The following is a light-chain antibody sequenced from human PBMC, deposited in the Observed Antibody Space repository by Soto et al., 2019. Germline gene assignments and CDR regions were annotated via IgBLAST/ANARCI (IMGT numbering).Light chain of an antibody. CDR2: GAS. Sequence: DTVMTQSPATLSVSPGERATLSCRASESVSSNLAWYQQKPGQAPRLLIYGASTRATGIPARFSGSGSGTEFNFTITGLQPDDFATYFCQQYYTYATFGHGTRLEIK. V-gene: IGKV3-15*01. J-gene: IGKJ5*01. CDR3: QQYYTYAT. CDR1: ESVSSN.